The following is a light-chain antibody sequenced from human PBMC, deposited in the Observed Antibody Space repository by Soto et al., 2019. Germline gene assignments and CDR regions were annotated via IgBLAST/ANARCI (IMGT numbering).Light chain of an antibody. CDR2: GAS. Sequence: EIVLTQSPCTLSVSPGERATLSCRASQSVSSSFLGWYQQKPGQAPRLLIYGASSRATGIPDRFSGSGSGTDFTLTISRLEPEDIAVYYCQQYDNPPLTFGGGTKVEIK. J-gene: IGKJ4*01. CDR3: QQYDNPPLT. V-gene: IGKV3-20*01. CDR1: QSVSSSF.